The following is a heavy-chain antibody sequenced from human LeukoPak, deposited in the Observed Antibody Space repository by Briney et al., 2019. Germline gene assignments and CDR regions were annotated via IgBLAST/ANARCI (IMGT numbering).Heavy chain of an antibody. CDR2: IWSDGSNK. CDR3: ARDRVYGDYGGDY. CDR1: GFTFSSYG. D-gene: IGHD4-17*01. V-gene: IGHV3-33*01. J-gene: IGHJ4*02. Sequence: PGRSLRLSCAASGFTFSSYGMHWVRQAPGKGLEWVAIIWSDGSNKYYADSVKGRFTISRDNAKNSLYLQMNSLRAEDTAVYYCARDRVYGDYGGDYWGQGTLVTVSS.